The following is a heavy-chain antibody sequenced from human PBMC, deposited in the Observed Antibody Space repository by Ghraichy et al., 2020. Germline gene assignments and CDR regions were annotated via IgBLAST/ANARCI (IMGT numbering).Heavy chain of an antibody. CDR2: ISGYNGNT. V-gene: IGHV1-18*01. D-gene: IGHD3-16*01. J-gene: IGHJ6*02. CDR1: GYILTSYG. CDR3: ARDGMLINSNYGMDV. Sequence: SVKVSCKASGYILTSYGMSWVRQAPGQGLEWMGWISGYNGNTRYAQNLQGRVTMTTDTSTSTAYMEVRSLRSDDTAVYYCARDGMLINSNYGMDVWGQGTTVTVS.